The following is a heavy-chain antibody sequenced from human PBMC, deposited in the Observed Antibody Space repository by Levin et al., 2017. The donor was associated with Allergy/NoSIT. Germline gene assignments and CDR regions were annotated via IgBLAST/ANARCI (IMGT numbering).Heavy chain of an antibody. V-gene: IGHV5-51*01. D-gene: IGHD3/OR15-3a*01. CDR3: ARRTSYTGWFDP. CDR2: MYGGDSDT. J-gene: IGHJ5*02. CDR1: GYIFRTSW. Sequence: GESLKISCKTSGYIFRTSWIGWVRQTPGRGLEWIGNMYGGDSDTIYSPTFQGQVTMSVDTSSDTAYLHWTSLKTSDSAIYYCARRTSYTGWFDPWGQGTRVTVSS.